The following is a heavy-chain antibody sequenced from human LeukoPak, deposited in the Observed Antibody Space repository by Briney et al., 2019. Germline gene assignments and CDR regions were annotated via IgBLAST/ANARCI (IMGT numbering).Heavy chain of an antibody. CDR3: AYRPPGDESFDI. CDR1: GYTFTSYD. J-gene: IGHJ3*02. V-gene: IGHV1-8*01. CDR2: MNPNSGNT. D-gene: IGHD3-16*01. Sequence: ASVKVSCKASGYTFTSYDINWVRQATGQGLEWMGWMNPNSGNTGYAQKFQGRVTMTEDTSTDTAYMELSSLRSEDTAVYYCAYRPPGDESFDIWGQGTMVTVSS.